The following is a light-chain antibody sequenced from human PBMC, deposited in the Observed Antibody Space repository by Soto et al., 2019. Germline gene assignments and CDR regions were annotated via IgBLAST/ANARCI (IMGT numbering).Light chain of an antibody. CDR3: LQYHNLWA. V-gene: IGKV3-15*01. CDR1: QHIFYN. Sequence: IVMTQSPATLSVSPGESATLSCRAGQHIFYNVAWYQHRPGQAPRLLIYRASTRAPGVPARFSGSGSGTEFTITIISLQPEDFAVYSCLQYHNLWAFGQGTKLEI. J-gene: IGKJ2*01. CDR2: RAS.